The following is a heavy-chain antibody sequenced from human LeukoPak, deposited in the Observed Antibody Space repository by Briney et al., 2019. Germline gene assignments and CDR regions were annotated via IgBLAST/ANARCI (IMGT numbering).Heavy chain of an antibody. CDR1: GGSISSGDYY. Sequence: SQTLSLTCTVSGGSISSGDYYWSWIRQPPGKGLEWIGEINHSGSTNYNPSLKSRVTISVDTSKNQFSLKLSSVTAADTAVYYCAGIYYDILTGYFWGQGTMVTVSS. D-gene: IGHD3-9*01. CDR2: INHSGST. CDR3: AGIYYDILTGYF. V-gene: IGHV4-30-4*08. J-gene: IGHJ3*01.